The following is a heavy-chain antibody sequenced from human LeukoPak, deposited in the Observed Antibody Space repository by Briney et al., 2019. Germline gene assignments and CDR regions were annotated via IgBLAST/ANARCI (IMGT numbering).Heavy chain of an antibody. D-gene: IGHD6-19*01. V-gene: IGHV1-8*03. J-gene: IGHJ6*03. CDR1: GYTSTSYD. CDR2: MNPNSGNT. CDR3: ARVRRWGVAGNLAYYMDV. Sequence: ASVKVSCKASGYTSTSYDINWVRQATGQGLEWMGWMNPNSGNTGYAQKFQGRVTITRNTSISTAYMELSSLRSEDTAVYYCARVRRWGVAGNLAYYMDVWGKGTTVTVSS.